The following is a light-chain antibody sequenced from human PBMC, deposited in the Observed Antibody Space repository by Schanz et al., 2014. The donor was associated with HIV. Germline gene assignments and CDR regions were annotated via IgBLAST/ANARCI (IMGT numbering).Light chain of an antibody. CDR3: QQYGSSPWT. V-gene: IGKV3-15*01. CDR2: GAS. J-gene: IGKJ1*01. CDR1: QSVGIN. Sequence: EIVMTQSPATLSVSPGETATLSCRVSQSVGINLAWYQQKPGQAPRLLISGASTRATNVPARFSGGVSGTDFTLTISRVEPEDYAVYYCQQYGSSPWTFGQGTRV.